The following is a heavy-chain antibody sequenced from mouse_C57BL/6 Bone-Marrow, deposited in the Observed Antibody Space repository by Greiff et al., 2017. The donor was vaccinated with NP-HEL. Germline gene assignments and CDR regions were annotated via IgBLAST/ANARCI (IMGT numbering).Heavy chain of an antibody. Sequence: QVQLQQPGAELVKPGASVKLSCKASGYTFTSYWMHWVKQRPGQGLEWIGMIHPNSGSTNYNEKFKSKATLTVDKSSSTAYMQLSSLTSEDSAVYYCARWGGTTAEDAYWGQGTLVTVSA. V-gene: IGHV1-64*01. D-gene: IGHD1-2*01. CDR1: GYTFTSYW. CDR2: IHPNSGST. J-gene: IGHJ3*01. CDR3: ARWGGTTAEDAY.